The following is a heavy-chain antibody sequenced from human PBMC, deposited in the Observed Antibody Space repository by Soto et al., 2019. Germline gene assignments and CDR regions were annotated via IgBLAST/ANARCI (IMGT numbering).Heavy chain of an antibody. J-gene: IGHJ4*02. Sequence: ASVKVSCKLSGDTFTRYYIHWVRQAPGQGLEWMGRINCNSGDTKYAQSVQGRVTMTRDTSINTAYMELSRLRSDDTAVYYCVSGGGSSFFDYWGQGNLVTVSS. CDR1: GDTFTRYY. D-gene: IGHD2-2*01. CDR2: INCNSGDT. V-gene: IGHV1-2*06. CDR3: VSGGGSSFFDY.